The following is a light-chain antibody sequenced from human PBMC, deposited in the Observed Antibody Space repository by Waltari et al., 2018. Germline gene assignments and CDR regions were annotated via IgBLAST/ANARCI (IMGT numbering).Light chain of an antibody. CDR2: EAN. V-gene: IGLV2-23*01. CDR1: SNNIGSYNS. CDR3: CSYGGPSIYV. Sequence: QSALTQPASVSGSPGQSITISCTGASNNIGSYNSVSWYQQHPGKAPKLMIYEANKRRSGVSHRFSASSSGNTASLTISGLHAEDEADYYCCSYGGPSIYVFGNATRVTV. J-gene: IGLJ1*01.